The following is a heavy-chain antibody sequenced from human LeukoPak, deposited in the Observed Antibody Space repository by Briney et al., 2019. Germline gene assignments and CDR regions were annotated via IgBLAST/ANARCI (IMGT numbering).Heavy chain of an antibody. J-gene: IGHJ3*02. V-gene: IGHV3-21*01. CDR2: ISSSSSYI. CDR1: GFTFSSYS. D-gene: IGHD5-12*01. CDR3: ARIYSGHDRDAFDI. Sequence: PGGSLRLSCAASGFTFSSYSMNWVRQAPGKGLEWVSSISSSSSYIYYADSVKGRFTISRDNAKNSLYLQMNSPRAEDTAVYYCARIYSGHDRDAFDIWGQGTMVTVSS.